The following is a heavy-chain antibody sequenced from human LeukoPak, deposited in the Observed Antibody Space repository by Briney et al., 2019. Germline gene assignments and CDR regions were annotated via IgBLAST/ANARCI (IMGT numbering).Heavy chain of an antibody. Sequence: GWSLTLSCPASVFTFVDYVMHWVRQPAGKGREWVSLISWDGGSTYYADSLKGRLTISRHNSKNALYLQVNRQRAKDTALYYCAKDGETAMVIGYFDYWGQGTLVTVSS. CDR3: AKDGETAMVIGYFDY. CDR1: VFTFVDYV. V-gene: IGHV3-43D*03. CDR2: ISWDGGST. J-gene: IGHJ4*02. D-gene: IGHD5-18*01.